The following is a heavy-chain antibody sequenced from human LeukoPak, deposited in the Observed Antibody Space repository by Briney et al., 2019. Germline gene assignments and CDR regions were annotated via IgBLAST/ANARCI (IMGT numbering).Heavy chain of an antibody. J-gene: IGHJ6*03. CDR1: GYTFTSYD. CDR2: MNPNSGNT. V-gene: IGHV1-8*03. CDR3: ARVVVLRVATIVLQGYYYMDV. D-gene: IGHD5-12*01. Sequence: ASVKVSCKASGYTFTSYDINWVRQATGQGLEWMGWMNPNSGNTGYAQKFQGRVTITRNTSISTAYMELSSLRSEDTAVYYCARVVVLRVATIVLQGYYYMDVWGKGTTVTVSS.